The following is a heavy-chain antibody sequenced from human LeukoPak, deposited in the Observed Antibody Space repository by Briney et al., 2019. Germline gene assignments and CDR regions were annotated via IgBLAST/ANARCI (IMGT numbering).Heavy chain of an antibody. D-gene: IGHD3-10*01. J-gene: IGHJ3*02. CDR3: ARELISARAAFDT. CDR1: GGSLNDYL. Sequence: PSETLSLTCAVYGGSLNDYLWSWIRQPPGQGLEWIGEVGHRGTTNYTPSLKSRVTISVDTSKNQFSLKLTSVTAADTAVYYCARELISARAAFDTWGQGTVVTVSS. CDR2: VGHRGTT. V-gene: IGHV4-34*01.